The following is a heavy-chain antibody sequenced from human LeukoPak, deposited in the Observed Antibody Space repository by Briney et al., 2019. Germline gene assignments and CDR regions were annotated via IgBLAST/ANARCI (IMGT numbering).Heavy chain of an antibody. Sequence: SETVSLTCAVYGGSFSGYYWSWLRQPPGKGLEWMGEINHSGSTNYNPSLKSRVTISVDTSKNQFAPTLSPLTAAGTAVYYCARVGSRRRNGYFDYGGQGPLVTVSS. D-gene: IGHD2-15*01. V-gene: IGHV4-34*01. J-gene: IGHJ4*02. CDR3: ARVGSRRRNGYFDY. CDR1: GGSFSGYY. CDR2: INHSGST.